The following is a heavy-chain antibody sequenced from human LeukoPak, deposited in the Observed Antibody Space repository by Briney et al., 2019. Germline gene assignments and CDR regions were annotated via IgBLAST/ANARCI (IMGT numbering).Heavy chain of an antibody. CDR3: ARGETTGGHDAFDI. V-gene: IGHV3-53*01. J-gene: IGHJ3*02. Sequence: GGSLRLSCAASGFTVSTNYMTWVRQAPGKGLEWVSVIYTGGGTYYADSVKGRFTISRDNSKNTLYLQMNSLRAEDTAVYYCARGETTGGHDAFDIWGKGTMVTVSS. D-gene: IGHD7-27*01. CDR1: GFTVSTNY. CDR2: IYTGGGT.